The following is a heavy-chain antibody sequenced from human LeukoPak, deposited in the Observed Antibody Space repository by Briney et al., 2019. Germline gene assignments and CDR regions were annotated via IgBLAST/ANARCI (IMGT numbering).Heavy chain of an antibody. D-gene: IGHD3-22*01. CDR3: ARAQTYYYDSSGPGSRDSDGMDV. Sequence: GASVKVSCKASGYTFTSYDINWVRQATGQGLVWMGWMNPNSGNTGYAQKFQGRVTMTRNTSISTAYMELSSLRSEDTAVYYCARAQTYYYDSSGPGSRDSDGMDVWGQGTTVTVSS. V-gene: IGHV1-8*01. J-gene: IGHJ6*02. CDR2: MNPNSGNT. CDR1: GYTFTSYD.